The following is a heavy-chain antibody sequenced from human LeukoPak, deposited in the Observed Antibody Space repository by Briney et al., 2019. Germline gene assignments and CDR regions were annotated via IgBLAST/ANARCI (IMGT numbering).Heavy chain of an antibody. Sequence: PSETLSLICAVYGGSFSGYYWSWIRQPPGKGLEWIGEIDHSGSTNYNPSLKSRVAISVDTSKNQFSLKLSSVTAADTAVYYCARGGRWLQFSWFDPWGQGTLVTVSS. D-gene: IGHD5-24*01. CDR3: ARGGRWLQFSWFDP. J-gene: IGHJ5*02. CDR1: GGSFSGYY. V-gene: IGHV4-34*01. CDR2: IDHSGST.